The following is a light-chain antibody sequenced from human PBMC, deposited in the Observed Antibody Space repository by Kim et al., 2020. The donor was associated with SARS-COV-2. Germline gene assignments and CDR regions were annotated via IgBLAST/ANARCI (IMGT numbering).Light chain of an antibody. CDR3: QQCQTAIT. Sequence: EIVLTQSPATVSASLGSRVILSCSASQSVGTHLAWYQQRPGQSPRLLIYRATTRATGIPARFSGSGSGAEFTLTINSLQSEDYAIYYCQQCQTAITFGQGTRLEIK. V-gene: IGKV3D-15*01. CDR2: RAT. J-gene: IGKJ5*01. CDR1: QSVGTH.